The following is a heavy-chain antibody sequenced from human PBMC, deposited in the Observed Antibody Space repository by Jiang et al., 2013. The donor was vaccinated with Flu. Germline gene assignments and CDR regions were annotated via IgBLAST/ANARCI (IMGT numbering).Heavy chain of an antibody. CDR1: GGSISSYY. D-gene: IGHD5-12*01. V-gene: IGHV4-59*08. Sequence: GSGLVKPSETLSLTCTVSGGSISSYYWSWIRQPPGKGLEWIGYIYYSGSTNYNPSLKSRVTISVDTSKNQFSLKLSSVTAADTAVYYCARHVATIWGGYYGMDVWGQGTTVTVSS. CDR3: ARHVATIWGGYYGMDV. J-gene: IGHJ6*02. CDR2: IYYSGST.